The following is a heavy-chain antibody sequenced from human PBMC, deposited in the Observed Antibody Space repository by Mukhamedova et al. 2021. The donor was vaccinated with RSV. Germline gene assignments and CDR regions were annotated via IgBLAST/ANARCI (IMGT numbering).Heavy chain of an antibody. V-gene: IGHV3-30*01. J-gene: IGHJ4*02. CDR3: SRGRDSRFSPDY. D-gene: IGHD6-13*01. Sequence: LTISRDNSKNTLYLQMNSLRAEDTAVYYCSRGRDSRFSPDYWGQGTLVTVSS.